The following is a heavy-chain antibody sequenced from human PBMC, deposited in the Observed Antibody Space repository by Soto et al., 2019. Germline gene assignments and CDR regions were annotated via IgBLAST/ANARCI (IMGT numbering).Heavy chain of an antibody. V-gene: IGHV4-34*01. Sequence: QVQLQQWGAGLLKPSETLSLTCAVFGGSVNSGNYYWSWIRQPPGKGLEWIGEMSHSGGTHFNPSLKSRVTISVDTSKNQSSLQMSSVTAADTALYYCARVERGTATTVVDAFDIWGPGTMVTVSS. J-gene: IGHJ3*02. CDR3: ARVERGTATTVVDAFDI. CDR1: GGSVNSGNYY. D-gene: IGHD1-1*01. CDR2: MSHSGGT.